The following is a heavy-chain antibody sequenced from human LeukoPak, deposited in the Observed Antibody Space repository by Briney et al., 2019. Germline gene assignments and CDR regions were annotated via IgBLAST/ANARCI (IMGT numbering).Heavy chain of an antibody. CDR3: ARGGTGTQDFDS. CDR1: GFIVSSNY. D-gene: IGHD1-1*01. Sequence: HPGGSPTLSCAASGFIVSSNYMSWVRQAPGKGLEWVSVIHSGGRTYYADSVEGRFTISRDNSKNTVHLQMNSLRAEDTAMYYCARGGTGTQDFDSWGQGTLVTVSS. V-gene: IGHV3-53*01. CDR2: IHSGGRT. J-gene: IGHJ4*02.